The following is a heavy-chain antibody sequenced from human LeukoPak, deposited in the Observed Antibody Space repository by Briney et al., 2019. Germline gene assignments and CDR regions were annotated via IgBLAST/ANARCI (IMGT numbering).Heavy chain of an antibody. J-gene: IGHJ4*02. CDR3: ARQEGYNWNYGDFDY. CDR2: ISAYNGNT. V-gene: IGHV1-18*01. Sequence: ASVKVSCKASGYTFTSYGISWVRQAPGQGLEWMGWISAYNGNTNYAQKLQGRVTMTTDTSTSTAYMELRSLRSDDTAVYYCARQEGYNWNYGDFDYWGQGTLVTVSS. CDR1: GYTFTSYG. D-gene: IGHD1-7*01.